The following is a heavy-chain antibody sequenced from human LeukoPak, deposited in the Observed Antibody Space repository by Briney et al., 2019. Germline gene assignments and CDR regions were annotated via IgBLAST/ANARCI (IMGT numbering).Heavy chain of an antibody. V-gene: IGHV3-66*01. J-gene: IGHJ4*02. D-gene: IGHD3-10*01. Sequence: GGSLRLSCAASGFTVSSNYMSWVRQAPGKGLEWVSVIYSGGSTYYADSVKGRFTISRDNSKNTLYLQMNSLRAEDTAVYYCARDHPTYYGSGSDYWGQGTLVTVSS. CDR1: GFTVSSNY. CDR2: IYSGGST. CDR3: ARDHPTYYGSGSDY.